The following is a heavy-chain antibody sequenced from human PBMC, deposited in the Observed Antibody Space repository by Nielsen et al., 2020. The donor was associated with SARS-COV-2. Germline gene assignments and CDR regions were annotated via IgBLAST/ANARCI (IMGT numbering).Heavy chain of an antibody. D-gene: IGHD6-13*01. CDR3: AILNSYSTYYDY. CDR2: IDPSDSYT. Sequence: KVSCKDSGYSFTSYWISWVRQMPGKGLEWMGRIDPSDSYTNYSPSFQGHVTISADKSISTAYLQWSSLKASDTAMYYCAILNSYSTYYDYWGQGTLVTVSS. V-gene: IGHV5-10-1*01. J-gene: IGHJ4*02. CDR1: GYSFTSYW.